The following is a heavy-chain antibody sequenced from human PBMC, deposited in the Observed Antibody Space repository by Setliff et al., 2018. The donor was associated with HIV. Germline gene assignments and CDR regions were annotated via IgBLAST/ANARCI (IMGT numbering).Heavy chain of an antibody. J-gene: IGHJ2*01. Sequence: TLSLTCTVSSSSIRSGGYYWNWIRQHPGKGLEWIGYIYHSGSTYYNPSLKSRVTISVDTSKNQFSLKLSSVTAADTAIYYCARGTPDHEVWYFDLWGRGTLVTVSS. CDR1: SSSIRSGGYY. CDR3: ARGTPDHEVWYFDL. V-gene: IGHV4-31*03. CDR2: IYHSGST.